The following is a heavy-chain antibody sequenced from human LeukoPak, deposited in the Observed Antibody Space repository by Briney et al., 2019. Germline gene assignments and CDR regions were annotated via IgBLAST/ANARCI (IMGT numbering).Heavy chain of an antibody. D-gene: IGHD2-8*01. CDR2: ISLDGGST. V-gene: IGHV3-20*01. J-gene: IGHJ3*02. CDR1: GFTFDDYG. Sequence: GGSLRLSCAASGFTFDDYGMDWVRQAPGEGLEWVSGISLDGGSTSYADSVKGRFTISRDNAKNSLYLQMSSLRAEDTAFYHCVFSSYGPYLYGINIWGHGTMVTVSS. CDR3: VFSSYGPYLYGINI.